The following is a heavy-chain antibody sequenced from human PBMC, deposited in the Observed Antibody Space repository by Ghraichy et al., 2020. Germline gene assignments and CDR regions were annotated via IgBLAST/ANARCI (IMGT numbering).Heavy chain of an antibody. D-gene: IGHD3-3*01. CDR1: GGSIRRYY. CDR2: IYASGSR. Sequence: ESLRLSCNVSGGSIRRYYWNWIRQPAGKGLEWIGRIYASGSRNYNPSLKGRISMSLDTSRNQFSLEVTSVTAADTAVYYCATTHYGFWSDSVHMDVWGKGITVTVSS. J-gene: IGHJ6*03. V-gene: IGHV4-4*07. CDR3: ATTHYGFWSDSVHMDV.